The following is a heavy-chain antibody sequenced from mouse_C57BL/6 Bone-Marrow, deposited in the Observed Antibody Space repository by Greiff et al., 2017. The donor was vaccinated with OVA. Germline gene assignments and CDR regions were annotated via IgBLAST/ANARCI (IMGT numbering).Heavy chain of an antibody. J-gene: IGHJ2*01. V-gene: IGHV5-9-1*02. CDR3: TRDQGGNYFDY. Sequence: EVKVVESGEGLVKPGGSLKLSCAASGFTFSSYAMSWVRQTPEKRLEWVAYISSGGDYIYYADTVKGRVTISRDNARNTLYLQMSSLKSEDTAMYYCTRDQGGNYFDYWGQGTTLTVSS. CDR2: ISSGGDYI. D-gene: IGHD1-1*02. CDR1: GFTFSSYA.